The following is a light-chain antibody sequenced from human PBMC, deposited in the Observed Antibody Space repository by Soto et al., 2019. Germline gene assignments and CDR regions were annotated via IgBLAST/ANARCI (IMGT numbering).Light chain of an antibody. V-gene: IGLV1-40*01. CDR3: AAWDDSLSGVV. CDR1: SSNIGAGYD. CDR2: GNS. J-gene: IGLJ2*01. Sequence: QSVLTQPPSVSGAPGQRVTISCTGSSSNIGAGYDVQWYQQLPGAAPKLLIFGNSNRPSGVPDRFSGSRSGTSASLAITGLQAEDEADYYCAAWDDSLSGVVFGGGTKLTVL.